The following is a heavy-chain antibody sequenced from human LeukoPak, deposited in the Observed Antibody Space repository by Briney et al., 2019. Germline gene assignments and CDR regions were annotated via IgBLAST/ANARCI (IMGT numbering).Heavy chain of an antibody. CDR2: IYYSGST. J-gene: IGHJ3*02. CDR3: AIVDSSGYDAFDI. CDR1: GGSISSSSYY. V-gene: IGHV4-39*07. Sequence: SETLSLTCTVSGGSISSSSYYWGWIRQPPGKRLEWIGSIYYSGSTYYNPSLKSRVTISVDTSKNQFSLKLSSVTAADTAVYYCAIVDSSGYDAFDIWGQGTMVTVSS. D-gene: IGHD3-22*01.